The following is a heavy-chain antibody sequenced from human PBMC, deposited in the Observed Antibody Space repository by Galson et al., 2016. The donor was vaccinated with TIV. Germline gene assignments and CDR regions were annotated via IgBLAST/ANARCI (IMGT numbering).Heavy chain of an antibody. D-gene: IGHD3-22*01. V-gene: IGHV1-18*04. Sequence: VKVSCKASGYTFSKYGISWVRQAPGQGLEWMGWISGDSGNTDYARKFQGRVIMTADTSTGTAFLEVRSLTSDDTAVYYCARDRGSMTMIPVVDYYYGMDVWGQGTTVTV. CDR1: GYTFSKYG. CDR3: ARDRGSMTMIPVVDYYYGMDV. CDR2: ISGDSGNT. J-gene: IGHJ6*02.